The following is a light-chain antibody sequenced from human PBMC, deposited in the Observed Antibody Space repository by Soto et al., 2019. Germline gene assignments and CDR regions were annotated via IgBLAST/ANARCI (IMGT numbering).Light chain of an antibody. CDR3: SSYAASKNLV. CDR1: SSDVGGYNY. CDR2: EVS. J-gene: IGLJ2*01. Sequence: QSVLTQPPSASGSPGQSVTISCTGTSSDVGGYNYVSWYQQHPGKAPTLMIYEVSKRPSGVPDSFSGSKSGNTASLTVSGLQAEDEADYYCSSYAASKNLVFGGGTKLTVL. V-gene: IGLV2-8*01.